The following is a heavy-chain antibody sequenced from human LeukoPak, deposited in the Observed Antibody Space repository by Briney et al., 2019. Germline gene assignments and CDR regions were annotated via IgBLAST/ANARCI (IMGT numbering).Heavy chain of an antibody. CDR3: ARATGTTGTTSAFDI. Sequence: GASVKVSCKASGGTFSSYAISWVRQAPGQGLEWMGGIIPIFGTANYAQKFQGRVTITTDESTSTAYMELSSLRSEDTAVYYCARATGTTGTTSAFDIWGQGTMVTVSS. D-gene: IGHD1-1*01. CDR1: GGTFSSYA. CDR2: IIPIFGTA. V-gene: IGHV1-69*05. J-gene: IGHJ3*02.